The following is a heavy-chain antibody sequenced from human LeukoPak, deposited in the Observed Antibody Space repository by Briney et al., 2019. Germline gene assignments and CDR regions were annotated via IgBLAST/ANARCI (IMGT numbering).Heavy chain of an antibody. J-gene: IGHJ4*02. D-gene: IGHD3-22*01. CDR2: VNPTSGTT. Sequence: ASVRVSCKASGYTFTGYYIHWVRQAPGQGLEWMGWVNPTSGTTNCAQKFQGRVTMTTDTSTSTAYMEVSRLTSDDTAVYYCARDQCSDYRCPLFTYWGQGTLLTVSS. CDR1: GYTFTGYY. CDR3: ARDQCSDYRCPLFTY. V-gene: IGHV1-2*02.